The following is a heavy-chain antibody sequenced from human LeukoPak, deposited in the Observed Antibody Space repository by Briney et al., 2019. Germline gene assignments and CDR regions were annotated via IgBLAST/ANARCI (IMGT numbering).Heavy chain of an antibody. CDR1: GYTFTSYY. J-gene: IGHJ6*03. CDR3: ARDLISGSYYHYYYYYMDV. CDR2: INPSGGST. V-gene: IGHV1-46*01. Sequence: ASVKVSCKASGYTFTSYYMHWVRQAPGQGLEWMGIINPSGGSTSYAQKFQGRVTMTRDVSTSTVYMELSSLRSEDTAVYYCARDLISGSYYHYYYYYMDVWGKGTTVTVSS. D-gene: IGHD3-10*01.